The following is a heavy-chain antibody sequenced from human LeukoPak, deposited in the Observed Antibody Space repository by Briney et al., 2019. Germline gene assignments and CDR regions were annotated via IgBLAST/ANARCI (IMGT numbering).Heavy chain of an antibody. Sequence: GGSLRLSCAASGFTFSSYAMSWVRQAPGKGLEWVSAISGSGGSTYYIDSVKGRFTISRDNSKNTVYLQMNSLRAEDTAVYYCAKPLGGKYGYDYWGQGTLVTVSS. CDR3: AKPLGGKYGYDY. CDR2: ISGSGGST. CDR1: GFTFSSYA. D-gene: IGHD5-18*01. V-gene: IGHV3-23*01. J-gene: IGHJ4*02.